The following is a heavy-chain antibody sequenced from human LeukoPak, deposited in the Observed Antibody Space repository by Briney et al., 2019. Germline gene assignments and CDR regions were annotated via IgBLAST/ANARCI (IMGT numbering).Heavy chain of an antibody. CDR3: AKIPLSIAARGLDY. J-gene: IGHJ4*02. Sequence: PGGSLRLSCAASGFTFSSYAMNWVRQAPGKGLEWVSAISGSGGDSYYADSVKGRFTISRDNSKNTLSLQMNSLRAEDTAVYYCAKIPLSIAARGLDYWGQGTLVTVSS. CDR2: ISGSGGDS. CDR1: GFTFSSYA. D-gene: IGHD6-6*01. V-gene: IGHV3-23*01.